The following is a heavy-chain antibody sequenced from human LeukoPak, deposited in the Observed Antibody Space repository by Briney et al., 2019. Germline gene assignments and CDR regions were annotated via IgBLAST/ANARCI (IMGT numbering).Heavy chain of an antibody. D-gene: IGHD1-26*01. CDR3: AKDLVSGSYPYYFDY. Sequence: PGGSLRLSCAASGFTFSTYAMSWVRQAPGKGLEWVSAISGSGGSTYYADSVKGRFTISRDNSKNTLYLQMNSLRAEDTAVYYCAKDLVSGSYPYYFDYWGQGTLVTVSS. V-gene: IGHV3-23*01. J-gene: IGHJ4*02. CDR2: ISGSGGST. CDR1: GFTFSTYA.